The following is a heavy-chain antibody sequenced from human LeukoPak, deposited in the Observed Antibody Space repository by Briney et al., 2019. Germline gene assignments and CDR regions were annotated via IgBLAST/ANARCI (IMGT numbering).Heavy chain of an antibody. J-gene: IGHJ4*02. CDR2: FDPEDGET. CDR3: ATDQPSSIAALFDY. Sequence: ASVKVSCKVSGYTLTELSMHWVRQAPGKGLEWMGGFDPEDGETIYAQKFQGRVTMTEDTSTDTAYMELSSLRSEDTAVYYCATDQPSSIAALFDYWSQGTLVTVSS. CDR1: GYTLTELS. D-gene: IGHD6-6*01. V-gene: IGHV1-24*01.